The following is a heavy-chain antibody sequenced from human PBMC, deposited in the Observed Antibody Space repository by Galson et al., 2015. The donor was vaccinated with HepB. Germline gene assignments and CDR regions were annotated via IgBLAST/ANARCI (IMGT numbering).Heavy chain of an antibody. Sequence: SVKVSCKASGDTFSRYTINWARQAPGEGLEWMGWISANNGKTNYAQKFQGRVTMTTDTSTSTGYMDLRSLRSDDTAVYCCARDGSAISWYFDYWGQGTLVTVSS. CDR2: ISANNGKT. J-gene: IGHJ4*02. CDR1: GDTFSRYT. D-gene: IGHD1-26*01. V-gene: IGHV1-18*01. CDR3: ARDGSAISWYFDY.